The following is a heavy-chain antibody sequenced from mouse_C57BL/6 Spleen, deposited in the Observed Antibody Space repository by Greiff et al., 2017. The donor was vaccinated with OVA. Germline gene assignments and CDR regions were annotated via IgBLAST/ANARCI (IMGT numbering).Heavy chain of an antibody. Sequence: QVQLQQSGAELVRPGTSVKMSCKASGYTFTNYWIGWAKQRPGHGLEWIGDIYPGGGYTNYNEKFKGKATLTADKSSSTAYMQFSSLTSEDSAIYDCAREEGLLRGGYYFDDWGQGTTLTVSS. J-gene: IGHJ2*01. V-gene: IGHV1-63*01. D-gene: IGHD2-3*01. CDR2: IYPGGGYT. CDR3: AREEGLLRGGYYFDD. CDR1: GYTFTNYW.